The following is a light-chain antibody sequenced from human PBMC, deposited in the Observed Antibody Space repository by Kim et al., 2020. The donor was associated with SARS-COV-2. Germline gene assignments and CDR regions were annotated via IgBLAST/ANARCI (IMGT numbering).Light chain of an antibody. CDR1: QSVNIY. V-gene: IGKV1-5*01. Sequence: DIQMTQSPSTLSASVGDRVTITCRASQSVNIYLAWYQHRPGKAPDLLIYDASILQSGVPSRFRGSGSGTDFTLTISGLQPDDFATYYCQEDKSNSWTFGQGTKVDIK. J-gene: IGKJ1*01. CDR2: DAS. CDR3: QEDKSNSWT.